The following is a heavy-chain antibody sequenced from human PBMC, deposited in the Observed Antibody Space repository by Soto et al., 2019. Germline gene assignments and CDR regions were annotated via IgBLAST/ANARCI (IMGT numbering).Heavy chain of an antibody. Sequence: PGGSLRLSCAASGFTFSSYGMHWVRQAPGKGLEWVAVIWYDGSNKYYADSVKGRFTISRDNSKNALYLQMNSLRAEDTAVYYCARDWDDFWSGYLHPATWFDPWGQGTLVTVSS. CDR2: IWYDGSNK. V-gene: IGHV3-33*01. CDR1: GFTFSSYG. J-gene: IGHJ5*02. D-gene: IGHD3-3*01. CDR3: ARDWDDFWSGYLHPATWFDP.